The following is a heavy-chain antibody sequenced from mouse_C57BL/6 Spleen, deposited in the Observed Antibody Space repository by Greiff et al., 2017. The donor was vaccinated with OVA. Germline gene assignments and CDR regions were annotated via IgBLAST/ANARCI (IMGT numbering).Heavy chain of an antibody. V-gene: IGHV1-18*01. CDR1: GYTFTDYN. CDR3: ARSTNYYGSSVYYAMDY. CDR2: INPNNGGT. D-gene: IGHD1-1*01. Sequence: EVQLQQSGPELVKPGASVKIPCKASGYTFTDYNMDWVKQSHGKSLEWIGDINPNNGGTIYNQKFKGKATLTVDKSSSTAYMELRSLTSEDTAVYYCARSTNYYGSSVYYAMDYWGQGTSVTVAS. J-gene: IGHJ4*01.